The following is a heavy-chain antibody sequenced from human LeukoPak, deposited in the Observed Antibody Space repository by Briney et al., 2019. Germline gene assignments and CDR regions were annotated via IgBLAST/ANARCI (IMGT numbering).Heavy chain of an antibody. CDR3: TIVAADYYYMDV. Sequence: GGSLRLSCTASGFTFSDYAMSWFRQAPGKGLEWVGFIRSKAYGGTTEYAASVKGRFTISRDDSKSIAYLQMNSLKTEDTAVYYCTIVAADYYYMDVWGKGTTVTISS. V-gene: IGHV3-49*03. CDR2: IRSKAYGGTT. D-gene: IGHD6-13*01. J-gene: IGHJ6*03. CDR1: GFTFSDYA.